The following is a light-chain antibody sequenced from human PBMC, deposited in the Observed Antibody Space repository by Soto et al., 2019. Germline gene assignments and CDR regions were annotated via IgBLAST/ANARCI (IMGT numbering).Light chain of an antibody. V-gene: IGKV1-39*01. J-gene: IGKJ2*01. CDR3: QKSYRSPYT. CDR2: AAS. CDR1: QSINIY. Sequence: IQLTQSPSSLSASVGDRVTVTCRASQSINIYLNWYQQKPGKAPTLLIYAASSLQSGVPSRFSGGGSRTDFPLTISSLQTEDFATYYCQKSYRSPYTFGQGTKLEI.